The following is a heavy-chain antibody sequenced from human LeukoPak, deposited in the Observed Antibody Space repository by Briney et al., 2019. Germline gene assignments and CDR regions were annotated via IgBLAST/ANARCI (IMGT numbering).Heavy chain of an antibody. Sequence: GGSLRLSCAASGFTFSSYWMSWVRQAPGKGLEWVANIKQDGSEKYYVDSVKGRFTISRDNAKNSLYLQMNSLRAEDTAVYYCATRSGPRGSYYFDYWGQGTLVTVSS. J-gene: IGHJ4*02. CDR2: IKQDGSEK. CDR3: ATRSGPRGSYYFDY. CDR1: GFTFSSYW. V-gene: IGHV3-7*01. D-gene: IGHD1-26*01.